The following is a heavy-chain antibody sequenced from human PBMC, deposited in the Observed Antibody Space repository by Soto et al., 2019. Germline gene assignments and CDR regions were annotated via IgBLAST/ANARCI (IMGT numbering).Heavy chain of an antibody. D-gene: IGHD5-12*01. V-gene: IGHV1-69*13. CDR3: ARTPAGSVATIGWFDP. Sequence: SVKVSCKASGGTFSSYAISWVRQSPGQGLEWMGGIIPIFGTANYAQKFQGRVTITADESTSTAYMELSSLRSEDTAVYYCARTPAGSVATIGWFDPWGQGTLVTVSS. CDR2: IIPIFGTA. J-gene: IGHJ5*02. CDR1: GGTFSSYA.